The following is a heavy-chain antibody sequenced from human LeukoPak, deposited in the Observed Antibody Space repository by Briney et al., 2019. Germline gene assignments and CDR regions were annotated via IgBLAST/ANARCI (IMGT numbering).Heavy chain of an antibody. CDR1: GFTFSNYA. Sequence: PGGSLRLSCEGSGFTFSNYAMNWVRQAPGKGLEWVSIISSGSSAIFSADALKGRFTISRDDAKNLLYLDMNTLRAEDTAVYYCARGHTAVTQHFDFWGQGTLVTVSS. V-gene: IGHV3-21*01. J-gene: IGHJ4*02. CDR3: ARGHTAVTQHFDF. CDR2: ISSGSSAI. D-gene: IGHD4-17*01.